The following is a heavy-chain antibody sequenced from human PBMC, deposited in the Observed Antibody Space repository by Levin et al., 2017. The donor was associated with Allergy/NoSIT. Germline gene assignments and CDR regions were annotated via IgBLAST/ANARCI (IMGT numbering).Heavy chain of an antibody. Sequence: GGSLRLSCVASGLSFSSYGMHWVRQAPGKGLEWVALITGDGANKYYAGSVKGRFTISRDNSRHTLYLQINSLRAEDTAVYYCASRGDMDVWGQGTTVTVSS. CDR3: ASRGDMDV. CDR2: ITGDGANK. V-gene: IGHV3-30*03. J-gene: IGHJ6*02. CDR1: GLSFSSYG.